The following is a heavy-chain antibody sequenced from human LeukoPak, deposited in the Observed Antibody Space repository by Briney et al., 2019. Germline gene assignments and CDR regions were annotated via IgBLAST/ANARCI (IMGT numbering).Heavy chain of an antibody. Sequence: GASVKVSCKASGYTFTGYYMHWLRQAPGQAFEWMGWINPDTGGTNYVHKFQGRATMTRDTSISAAYMELSSLRSGDTAIYYCARGPRYISGRYAESFSIDYWGQGTLVTVSS. CDR1: GYTFTGYY. CDR3: ARGPRYISGRYAESFSIDY. J-gene: IGHJ4*02. V-gene: IGHV1-2*02. D-gene: IGHD6-19*01. CDR2: INPDTGGT.